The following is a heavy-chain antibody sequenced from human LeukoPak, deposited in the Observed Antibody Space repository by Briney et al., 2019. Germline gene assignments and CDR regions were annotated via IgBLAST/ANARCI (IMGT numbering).Heavy chain of an antibody. CDR1: GFTFSSYA. CDR3: AKPDDILTGSYYFDY. J-gene: IGHJ4*02. CDR2: ISGSGGST. V-gene: IGHV3-23*01. D-gene: IGHD3-9*01. Sequence: GGSLRLSCAASGFTFSSYAMSWVRQAPGKGLEWVSAISGSGGSTYYADSVKGRFTISRDNSKNTLYLQMNSLRAEDTAVYYCAKPDDILTGSYYFDYWGQGILVTVSS.